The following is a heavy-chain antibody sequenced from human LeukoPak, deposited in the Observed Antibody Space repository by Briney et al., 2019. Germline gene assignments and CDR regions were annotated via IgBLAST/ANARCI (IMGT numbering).Heavy chain of an antibody. D-gene: IGHD3-3*02. CDR2: IHTSGST. J-gene: IGHJ4*02. V-gene: IGHV4-4*07. Sequence: PSETLSLTCTVSGDSISSSYWGWIRQPAGKGLEWIGRIHTSGSTYYSPSLKSRVTMSVDTSTNQFSLKLSSVTAADTAMYYCARVSLGRGLDYWGQGTLVTVSS. CDR3: ARVSLGRGLDY. CDR1: GDSISSSY.